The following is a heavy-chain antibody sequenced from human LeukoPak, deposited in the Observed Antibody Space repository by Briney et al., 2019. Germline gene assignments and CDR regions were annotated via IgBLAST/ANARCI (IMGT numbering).Heavy chain of an antibody. CDR2: IYTSGST. J-gene: IGHJ6*02. Sequence: PSETLSLTCTVSGGSISSYYWSWTRQPAGKGLEWIGRIYTSGSTNYNPSLKSRVTISVDTSKDQFSLKLSSVTAADTAVYYCARAKGDSSGLYYYYYYGMDVWGQGTTVTVSS. V-gene: IGHV4-4*07. D-gene: IGHD6-19*01. CDR1: GGSISSYY. CDR3: ARAKGDSSGLYYYYYYGMDV.